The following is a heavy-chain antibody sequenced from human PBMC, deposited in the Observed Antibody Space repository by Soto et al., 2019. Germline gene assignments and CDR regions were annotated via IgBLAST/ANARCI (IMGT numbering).Heavy chain of an antibody. Sequence: QVQLVESGGGVVQPGRSLRLSCAASGFTFSSYAMHWVRQAPGKELEWVAVISYDGSNKYYADSVKGRFTISRDNSKNTLVLHIYSLRAEDTAVYYCARDYYRFNSGYGFSMDVWGQGTTVSVSS. CDR1: GFTFSSYA. CDR2: ISYDGSNK. CDR3: ARDYYRFNSGYGFSMDV. J-gene: IGHJ6*02. V-gene: IGHV3-30-3*01. D-gene: IGHD5-12*01.